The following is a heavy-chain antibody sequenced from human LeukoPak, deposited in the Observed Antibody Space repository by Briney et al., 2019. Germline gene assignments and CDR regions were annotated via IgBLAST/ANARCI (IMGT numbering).Heavy chain of an antibody. D-gene: IGHD2-15*01. CDR3: AKTQGYYDA. Sequence: GGSLRLSCAASGFTFSSCAMSWVRQAPGKGLEWVSAISGSGGSTYYTDSVKGRFTISRDSSKNTLYLQMNSLRADDTAVYYCAKTQGYYDAWGQGALVTVSS. V-gene: IGHV3-23*01. J-gene: IGHJ5*02. CDR1: GFTFSSCA. CDR2: ISGSGGST.